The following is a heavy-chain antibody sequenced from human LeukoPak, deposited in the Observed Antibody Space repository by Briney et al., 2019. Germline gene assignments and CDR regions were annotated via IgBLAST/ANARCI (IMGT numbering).Heavy chain of an antibody. CDR1: GGSISSGGYY. CDR3: ARVLRIPYYFDY. J-gene: IGHJ4*02. V-gene: IGHV4-31*03. Sequence: SETLSLTCTVSGGSISSGGYYWSWIRQHPGKGLEWIGYIYYSGSTYYNPSLKSRVTISVDTSKNQFSLKLSSVTAADTAVYYCARVLRIPYYFDYWGQGTLVTVSS. D-gene: IGHD1-26*01. CDR2: IYYSGST.